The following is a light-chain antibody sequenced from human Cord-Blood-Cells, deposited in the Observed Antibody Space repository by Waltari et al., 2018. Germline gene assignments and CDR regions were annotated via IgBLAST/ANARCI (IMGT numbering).Light chain of an antibody. J-gene: IGLJ1*01. CDR1: SSDVGCSHH. CDR2: DVS. V-gene: IGLV2-11*01. Sequence: QSALTQPRSVSAPPGQTVTISCTRTSSDVGCSHHVPWYQQHPGKAPKLMIYDVSKRPSGVPDRFSGSKSGNTASLTISGLQAEDEADYYCCSYAGSYTYVFGTGTKVTVL. CDR3: CSYAGSYTYV.